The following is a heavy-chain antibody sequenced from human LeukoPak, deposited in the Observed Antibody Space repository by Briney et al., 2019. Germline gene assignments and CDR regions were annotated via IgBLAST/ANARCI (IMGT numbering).Heavy chain of an antibody. CDR1: GGPMYSYY. J-gene: IGHJ6*03. CDR3: ARMKFYDSTGYSPGHYMDV. CDR2: VYPGVSA. D-gene: IGHD3-22*01. V-gene: IGHV4-4*07. Sequence: SETLSLTCTVSGGPMYSYYWSWIRQTAGKGLEWIGRVYPGVSANYNPSLTSRVTMSVDTSKNQLALKLNTVTAADTAVYYCARMKFYDSTGYSPGHYMDVWGKGTTVTVSS.